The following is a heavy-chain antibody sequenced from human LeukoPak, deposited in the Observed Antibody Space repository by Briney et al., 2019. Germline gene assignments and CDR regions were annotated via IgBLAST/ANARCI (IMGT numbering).Heavy chain of an antibody. CDR3: AREEKDYGDRLGWFDP. Sequence: SETLSLTCTVSGGSISSGGYYWSWIRQHPGKGLEWIGYIYYSGSTYYNPSLKSRVTISVDTSKNQFSLKLSSVTAADTAVYYCAREEKDYGDRLGWFDPWGQGTLVTVSS. D-gene: IGHD4-17*01. J-gene: IGHJ5*02. CDR1: GGSISSGGYY. V-gene: IGHV4-31*03. CDR2: IYYSGST.